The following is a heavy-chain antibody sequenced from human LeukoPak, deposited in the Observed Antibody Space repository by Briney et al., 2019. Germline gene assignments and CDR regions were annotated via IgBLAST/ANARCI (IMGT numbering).Heavy chain of an antibody. CDR2: IWYDGSNE. Sequence: SGGSLRLSCAASGFTFSSYGMHWVRQAPGRGLEWVAVIWYDGSNEYYADSVKGRCAISRDISKNTLYLQMNSLRAEDTAVYYCAREAVEMATLFSFHSWGQGTLLTVSS. J-gene: IGHJ4*02. CDR1: GFTFSSYG. V-gene: IGHV3-33*01. D-gene: IGHD5-24*01. CDR3: AREAVEMATLFSFHS.